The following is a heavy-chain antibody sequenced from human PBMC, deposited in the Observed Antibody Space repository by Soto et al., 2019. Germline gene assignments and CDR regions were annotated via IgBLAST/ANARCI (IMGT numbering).Heavy chain of an antibody. J-gene: IGHJ4*02. V-gene: IGHV3-33*01. CDR3: ARDHYYDSSGPYYFDY. CDR1: GFTFSSYG. Sequence: PGGSLRLSCGASGFTFSSYGMHWVRQAPGKGLEWVAVIWYDGSNKYYADSVKGRFTISRDNSKNTLYLQMNSLRAEDTAVYYCARDHYYDSSGPYYFDYWGQGTLVTVSS. D-gene: IGHD3-22*01. CDR2: IWYDGSNK.